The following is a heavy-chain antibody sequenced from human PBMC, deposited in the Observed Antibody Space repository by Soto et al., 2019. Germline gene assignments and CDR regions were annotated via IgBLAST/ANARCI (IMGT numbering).Heavy chain of an antibody. D-gene: IGHD6-19*01. CDR1: GGSISSSSYY. J-gene: IGHJ5*02. V-gene: IGHV4-39*01. CDR3: ARPWAGTPAVWFDP. CDR2: IYYSGST. Sequence: QLQLQESGPGLVKPSETLSLTCTVSGGSISSSSYYWGWIRQPPGKGLEWIGSIYYSGSTYYNPSLKSRVTISVDTSKNQFSLKLSSVTAADTAVYYCARPWAGTPAVWFDPWGQGTLVTVSS.